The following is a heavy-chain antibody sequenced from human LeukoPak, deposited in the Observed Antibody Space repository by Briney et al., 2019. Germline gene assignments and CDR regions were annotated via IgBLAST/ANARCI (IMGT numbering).Heavy chain of an antibody. CDR1: GFTFSSYG. D-gene: IGHD1-20*01. CDR2: IWYDGSNK. CDR3: AKGGISTINCYFDY. J-gene: IGHJ4*02. V-gene: IGHV3-33*06. Sequence: GRSLRLSCAASGFTFSSYGMHWVRQAPGKGLEWVAVIWYDGSNKYYADSVKGRFTISRDNSKNTLYLQMNSLRAEDTAVYYCAKGGISTINCYFDYWGQGTLVTVSS.